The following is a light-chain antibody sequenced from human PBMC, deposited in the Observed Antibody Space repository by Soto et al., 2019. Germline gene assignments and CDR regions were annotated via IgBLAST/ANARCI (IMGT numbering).Light chain of an antibody. V-gene: IGLV2-14*01. Sequence: QSALTQPASVSGSPGQSITISCTGSSSDVGGYKYVSWYQQHPGKAPELMIYDVSNRPSGVSNRFSGSKSGNTASLTISGLQAEDEADYYCSSYTSSGTLVVFGGGTQLTVL. J-gene: IGLJ2*01. CDR3: SSYTSSGTLVV. CDR1: SSDVGGYKY. CDR2: DVS.